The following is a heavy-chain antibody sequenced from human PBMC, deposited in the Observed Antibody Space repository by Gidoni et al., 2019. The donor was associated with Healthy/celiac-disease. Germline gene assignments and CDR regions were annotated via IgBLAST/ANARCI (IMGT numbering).Heavy chain of an antibody. J-gene: IGHJ6*03. V-gene: IGHV3-30*03. CDR3: ARDGLVRFLEWLLRVPYYYYMDV. Sequence: QVQLVESGGGVVQPGRSLRLSCAASGFTFSREGMHWVRQAPGKGLEWVAVISYDGSNKYYADSVKGRFTISRDNSKNTLYLQMNSLRAEDTAVYYCARDGLVRFLEWLLRVPYYYYMDVWGKGTTVTVSS. CDR2: ISYDGSNK. D-gene: IGHD3-3*01. CDR1: GFTFSREG.